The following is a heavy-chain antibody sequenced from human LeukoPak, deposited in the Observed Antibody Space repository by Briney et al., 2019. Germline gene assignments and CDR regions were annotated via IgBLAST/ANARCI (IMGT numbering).Heavy chain of an antibody. J-gene: IGHJ6*03. CDR2: ISTYNGNA. CDR3: AREGNYYGSGSYYDDYYYYYMDV. CDR1: GYTFTSYD. V-gene: IGHV1-18*01. Sequence: ASVKVSCKASGYTFTSYDISWVRQAPGQGLEWMGWISTYNGNANYAQKLQGRVTMTTDTSTSTAYMELRSLRSDDTAVYYCAREGNYYGSGSYYDDYYYYYMDVWGKGTTVTVSS. D-gene: IGHD3-10*01.